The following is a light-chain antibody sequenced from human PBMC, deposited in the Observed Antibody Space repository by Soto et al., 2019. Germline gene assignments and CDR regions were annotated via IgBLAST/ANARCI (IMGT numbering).Light chain of an antibody. CDR2: EVS. Sequence: QSVLTQPASVSGSPGQSITISCTGTSIVVGSYNYVSWYQEHPGKAPKLMIYEVSNRPSGVSNRFSGSKSGNTASLTISGLQAEDEADYYCNSYTSSSTSYVFGTGTKVTVL. CDR3: NSYTSSSTSYV. J-gene: IGLJ1*01. V-gene: IGLV2-14*01. CDR1: SIVVGSYNY.